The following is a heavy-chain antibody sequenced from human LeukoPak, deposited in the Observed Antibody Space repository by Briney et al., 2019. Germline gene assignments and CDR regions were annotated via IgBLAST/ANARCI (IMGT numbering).Heavy chain of an antibody. CDR3: ATDKETQLALDY. D-gene: IGHD3-3*02. CDR2: FDPEDGET. Sequence: ASVKVSCKVSGYTLTELSMHWVRQAPGKGLEWRGGFDPEDGETTYAQKFQGRVTMTEDTSTDIAYMELSSLRSEDTAVYYCATDKETQLALDYWGQGTLVTVSS. CDR1: GYTLTELS. J-gene: IGHJ4*02. V-gene: IGHV1-24*01.